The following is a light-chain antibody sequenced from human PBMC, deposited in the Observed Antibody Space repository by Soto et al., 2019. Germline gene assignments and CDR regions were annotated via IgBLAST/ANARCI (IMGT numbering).Light chain of an antibody. CDR3: VLLYGGAWV. CDR2: RTS. V-gene: IGLV7-43*01. J-gene: IGLJ2*01. Sequence: QAVVTQEPSLTVSPGGTVTLTCALTTGAVTSDYYPNWFQRKPGQALRTLIYRTSNKHSWTLARFSGSLLGGKAALTLSGVQPEDEADYYCVLLYGGAWVFGGGTKLTVL. CDR1: TGAVTSDYY.